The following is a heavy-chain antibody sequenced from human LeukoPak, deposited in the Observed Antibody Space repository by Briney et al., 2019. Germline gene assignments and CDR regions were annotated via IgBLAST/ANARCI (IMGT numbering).Heavy chain of an antibody. CDR2: ISYDGSNK. J-gene: IGHJ4*02. CDR3: AKALGYYYDSSGYPLGY. Sequence: TGGSLRLSCAASGVTFSSYGMHWVRQAPGKGLEWVAVISYDGSNKYYADSVKGRFIISRDNSKNTLYLQMNSLRAEDTAVYYCAKALGYYYDSSGYPLGYWGQGTLVTVSS. D-gene: IGHD3-22*01. V-gene: IGHV3-30*18. CDR1: GVTFSSYG.